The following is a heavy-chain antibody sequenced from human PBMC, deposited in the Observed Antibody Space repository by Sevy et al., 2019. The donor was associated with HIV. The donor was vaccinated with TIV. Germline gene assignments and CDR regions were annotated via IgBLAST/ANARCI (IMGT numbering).Heavy chain of an antibody. V-gene: IGHV4-4*07. D-gene: IGHD1-1*01. J-gene: IGHJ4*02. Sequence: SETLSLTCTVSGDSISSYYWSWIRQPTGKGLEWIGRIYTSGRTNYNPSLKSRVTMSVDTSKNQFSLKLRSVTAADTAVYSCTRGEVQLWPSAFDYWGQGTLVTFSS. CDR2: IYTSGRT. CDR1: GDSISSYY. CDR3: TRGEVQLWPSAFDY.